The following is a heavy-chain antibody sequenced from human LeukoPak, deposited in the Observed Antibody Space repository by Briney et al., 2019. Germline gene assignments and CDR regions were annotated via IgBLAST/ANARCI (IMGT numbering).Heavy chain of an antibody. D-gene: IGHD3-22*01. Sequence: SETLSPTCAVSGGSISSGGYSWSWIRQPPGKGLEWIGSIYHSGSTYYSSSLKSRVTISIDRSKNQFSLKLTSVTAADTAVYYCARAGYYGPDAFDIWGQGTMVTVSS. V-gene: IGHV4-30-2*01. CDR1: GGSISSGGYS. J-gene: IGHJ3*02. CDR2: IYHSGST. CDR3: ARAGYYGPDAFDI.